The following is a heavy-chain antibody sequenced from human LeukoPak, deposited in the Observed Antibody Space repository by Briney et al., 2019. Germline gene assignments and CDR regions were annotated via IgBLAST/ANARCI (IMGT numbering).Heavy chain of an antibody. J-gene: IGHJ3*02. D-gene: IGHD3-10*01. CDR1: GFTVSRNY. V-gene: IGHV3-53*01. CDR2: IYSGGGT. CDR3: ARDDFGSSDAFDI. Sequence: LPGGSLRLSCAASGFTVSRNYMNWVRQAPGKGLEWVSVIYSGGGTYYADSVKGRFTITRDNSKNTVYLQMNSLRAEDTAVYYCARDDFGSSDAFDIWGQGTMVTVSS.